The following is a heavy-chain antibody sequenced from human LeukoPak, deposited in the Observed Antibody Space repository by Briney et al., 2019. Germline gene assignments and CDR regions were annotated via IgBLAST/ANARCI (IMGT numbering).Heavy chain of an antibody. CDR1: GFSLSTSGVG. J-gene: IGHJ4*02. CDR3: ARDDYGGNSGHFDY. V-gene: IGHV2-5*01. D-gene: IGHD4-23*01. CDR2: IYWNDDK. Sequence: ESGPTLVNTTQTLTLTCTFSGFSLSTSGVGVGWIRQPPGKALEWLALIYWNDDKRYSPSLKSSLTITKDTSKNQVVLTMTNMDPVDTATYYCARDDYGGNSGHFDYWGQGTLVTVSS.